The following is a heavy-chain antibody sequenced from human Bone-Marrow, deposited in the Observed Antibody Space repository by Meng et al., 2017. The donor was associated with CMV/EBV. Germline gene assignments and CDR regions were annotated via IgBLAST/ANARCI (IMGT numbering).Heavy chain of an antibody. CDR2: INPNSGGT. D-gene: IGHD6-6*01. CDR3: ARDPPSGIAAPSWDYYYGMDV. Sequence: ASVKVSCKASGGTFSSYAISWVRQAPGQGLEWMGWINPNSGGTNYAQKFQGRVTMTRDTSISTAYMELSRLRSDDTAVYYCARDPPSGIAAPSWDYYYGMDVWGQGTTVTVSS. CDR1: GGTFSSYA. J-gene: IGHJ6*02. V-gene: IGHV1-2*02.